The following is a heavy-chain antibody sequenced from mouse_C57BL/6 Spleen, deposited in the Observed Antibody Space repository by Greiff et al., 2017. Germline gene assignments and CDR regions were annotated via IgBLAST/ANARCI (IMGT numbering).Heavy chain of an antibody. J-gene: IGHJ2*01. CDR3: ARRYYGSSLDY. Sequence: VQLQQPGAELVKPGASVKLSCKASGYTFTSYWMHWVKQRPGQGLEWIGMIHPNSGSTNYNENFKSKATLTVDKSSSTAYMQLISLTSEDSAVYYCARRYYGSSLDYWGQGTTLTVSS. D-gene: IGHD1-1*01. V-gene: IGHV1-64*01. CDR2: IHPNSGST. CDR1: GYTFTSYW.